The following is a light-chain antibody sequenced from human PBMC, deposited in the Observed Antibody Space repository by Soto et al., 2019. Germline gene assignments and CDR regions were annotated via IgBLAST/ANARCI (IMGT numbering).Light chain of an antibody. Sequence: EVMMTQSLATLSVSPGERATISCRDSQNVSSNFAWYQQKPGQAPRLLIYGASTRGTGIPARFSGSGSGKEFPLTISLLQSEDFAVYYGPQYNSWLYTFVQGTKLEIK. V-gene: IGKV3-15*01. CDR3: PQYNSWLYT. J-gene: IGKJ2*01. CDR1: QNVSSN. CDR2: GAS.